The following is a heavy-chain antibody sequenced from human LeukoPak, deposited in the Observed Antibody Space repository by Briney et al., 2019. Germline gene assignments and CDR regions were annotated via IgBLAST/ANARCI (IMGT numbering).Heavy chain of an antibody. V-gene: IGHV3-23*01. CDR1: GFTFSTYA. Sequence: GSLRLSCAASGFTFSTYAMSWVRQAPGKGLEWVSALSGSGGGTYHADSVKGRFTMSRDNSENTLYLQMNSLRAEDTAVYYCAKGGPQLYYDSSGYYFLDYWGQGTLVTVSS. CDR3: AKGGPQLYYDSSGYYFLDY. D-gene: IGHD3-22*01. J-gene: IGHJ4*02. CDR2: LSGSGGGT.